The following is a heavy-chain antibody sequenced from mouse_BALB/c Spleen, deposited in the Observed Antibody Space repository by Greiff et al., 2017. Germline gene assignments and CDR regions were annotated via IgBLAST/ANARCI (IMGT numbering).Heavy chain of an antibody. CDR2: IRNKANGYTT. Sequence: EVNVVESGGGLVQPGGSLRLSCATSGFTFTDYYMSWVRQPPGKALEWLGFIRNKANGYTTEYSASVKGRFTISRDNSQSILYLQMNTLRAEDSATYYCARDGGMDYWGQGTTLTVSS. CDR1: GFTFTDYY. J-gene: IGHJ2*01. CDR3: ARDGGMDY. V-gene: IGHV7-3*02.